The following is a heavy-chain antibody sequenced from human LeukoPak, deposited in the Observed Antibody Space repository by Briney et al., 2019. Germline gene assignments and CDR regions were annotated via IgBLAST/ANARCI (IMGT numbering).Heavy chain of an antibody. D-gene: IGHD4-17*01. CDR1: GGSFSGYY. V-gene: IGHV4-34*01. Sequence: SESLSLTCAVYGGSFSGYYWSWIRQPPGKGLEWIGEINHSGSTNYNPSLKSRVTISVDTSKNQFSLKLSSVTAADTAVYYCARGSTVRCLDYWGQGTLVTVSS. CDR2: INHSGST. J-gene: IGHJ4*02. CDR3: ARGSTVRCLDY.